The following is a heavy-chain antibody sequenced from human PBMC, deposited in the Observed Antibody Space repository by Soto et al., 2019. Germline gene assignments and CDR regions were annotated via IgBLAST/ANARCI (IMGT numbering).Heavy chain of an antibody. D-gene: IGHD2-2*01. J-gene: IGHJ5*02. CDR3: ARGDVVLPAAPWWFDT. CDR2: INAGNGNT. Sequence: WASVKVSCKASGYTFTSYAMHWVRQAPGQRLEWMGWINAGNGNTKYSQKFQGRVTITRDTSASTAYMELSSLRSEDTAVYYCARGDVVLPAAPWWFDTWGQGTLVTVSS. V-gene: IGHV1-3*01. CDR1: GYTFTSYA.